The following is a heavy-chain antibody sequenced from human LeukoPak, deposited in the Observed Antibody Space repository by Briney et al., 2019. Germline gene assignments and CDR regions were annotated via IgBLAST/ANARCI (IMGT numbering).Heavy chain of an antibody. CDR2: MNPNSGNT. CDR1: GYTFTSYD. J-gene: IGHJ4*02. D-gene: IGHD6-19*01. Sequence: ASVKVSCKASGYTFTSYDINWVRQATGQGLKWMGWMNPNSGNTGYAQKFQGRVTITRNTSISTPYMGLGSLRSQNTPGYYCARAQWLGIDYWGQGTLVSVSS. CDR3: ARAQWLGIDY. V-gene: IGHV1-8*01.